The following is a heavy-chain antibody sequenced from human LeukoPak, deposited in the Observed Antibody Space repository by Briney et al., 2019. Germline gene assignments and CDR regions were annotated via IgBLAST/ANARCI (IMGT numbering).Heavy chain of an antibody. D-gene: IGHD3-10*01. CDR2: IIPIFGTA. V-gene: IGHV1-69*13. Sequence: SVKVSCKASGGTFSSYAISWVRQAPGQGLEWMGGIIPIFGTANYAQKFQGRVTITADESTSTAYMELSSLRSEDTAVYYCAWEDYGSGSYYLGWGQGTLVTVSS. CDR1: GGTFSSYA. J-gene: IGHJ4*02. CDR3: AWEDYGSGSYYLG.